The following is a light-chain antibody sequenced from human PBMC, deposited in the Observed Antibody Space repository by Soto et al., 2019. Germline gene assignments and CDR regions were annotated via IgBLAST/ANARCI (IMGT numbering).Light chain of an antibody. CDR1: QTISEW. J-gene: IGKJ1*01. CDR2: DAS. V-gene: IGKV1-5*01. Sequence: DIQMTQSPSTLSASIGDRVTITCRASQTISEWLAWYQQKPGKAHEVLIYDASSLESGVPSRFSGSGSGTEFTLTISSLQPEDSATYYCQQYNSSPWTFGQGTKVEIK. CDR3: QQYNSSPWT.